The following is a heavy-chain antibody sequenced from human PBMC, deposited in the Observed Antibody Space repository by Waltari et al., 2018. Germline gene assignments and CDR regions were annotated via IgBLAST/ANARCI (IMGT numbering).Heavy chain of an antibody. CDR1: VVSINTNRHY. CDR3: ATYIGASLGTAAFDV. D-gene: IGHD5-12*01. J-gene: IGHJ3*01. V-gene: IGHV4-39*01. Sequence: QLQLPESGPGLVKPPETLSPPCSVSVVSINTNRHYWGWIRQPPGQGLEWIGTISYNGATYSSPSLRSRVTIFRDTSKNQLSLKLGSVTAADTAFYYCATYIGASLGTAAFDVWGQGTMVTVSS. CDR2: ISYNGAT.